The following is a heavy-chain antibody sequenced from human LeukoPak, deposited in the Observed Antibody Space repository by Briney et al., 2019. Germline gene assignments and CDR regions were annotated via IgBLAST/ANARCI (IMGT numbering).Heavy chain of an antibody. V-gene: IGHV4-59*12. CDR2: IYYSGST. CDR3: ARARLRYFDWLRPTATPPLGY. CDR1: GGSISSYY. Sequence: PSETLSLTCTVSGGSISSYYWSWIRQPPGKGLEGIGYIYYSGSTYYNPSLKSRVTISVDTSKNQFSLKLSSVIAADTAVYYCARARLRYFDWLRPTATPPLGYWGQGTLVTVSS. D-gene: IGHD3-9*01. J-gene: IGHJ4*02.